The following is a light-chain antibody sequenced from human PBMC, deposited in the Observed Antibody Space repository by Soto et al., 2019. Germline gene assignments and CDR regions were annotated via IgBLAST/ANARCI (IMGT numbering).Light chain of an antibody. J-gene: IGKJ4*01. CDR3: QQYTSWPPLT. CDR2: DAS. Sequence: DIVMTQSPATLSVSPGEGATLSCRASQSVHRDLAWYQQKPGQAPRLLIYDASTRATGIPARFSGSGSGTEFTLPISSLQSEDFAVYYGQQYTSWPPLTFGGGTKVEV. CDR1: QSVHRD. V-gene: IGKV3-15*01.